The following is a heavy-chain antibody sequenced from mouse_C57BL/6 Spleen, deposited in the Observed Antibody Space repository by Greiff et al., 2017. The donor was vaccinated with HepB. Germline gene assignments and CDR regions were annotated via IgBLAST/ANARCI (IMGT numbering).Heavy chain of an antibody. CDR2: INPNTGST. J-gene: IGHJ2*01. Sequence: VQLKQPGPELVKPGASVKISCKASGYTFTDYYMNWVKQSHGKSLEWIGDINPNTGSTCYNQKFKGKVTLTVDKSSSTAYMELRSLTSEDSAVYYCASLLSYWGQGTTLTVSS. CDR1: GYTFTDYY. CDR3: ASLLSY. D-gene: IGHD2-10*01. V-gene: IGHV1-26*01.